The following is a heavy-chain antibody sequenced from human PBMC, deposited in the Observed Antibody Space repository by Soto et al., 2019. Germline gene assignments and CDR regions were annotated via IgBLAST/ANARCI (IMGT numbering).Heavy chain of an antibody. CDR2: IHGGSSA. J-gene: IGHJ4*02. V-gene: IGHV3-53*01. CDR1: GLSVSNNH. CDR3: AGRLTTAASLDY. Sequence: VQLVESGGGLIQPGGSLRLSCAASGLSVSNNHMTWVRQAPGKGLEWVSLIHGGSSAYYADSVKGRFTISRDNSKNTLYLQMDSLRAEDTAIYYCAGRLTTAASLDYWGQGTLVTVSS. D-gene: IGHD1-1*01.